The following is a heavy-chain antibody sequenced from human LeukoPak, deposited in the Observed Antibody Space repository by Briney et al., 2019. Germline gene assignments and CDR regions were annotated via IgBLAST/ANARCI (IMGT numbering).Heavy chain of an antibody. CDR2: IYYSGST. CDR3: ARVWDSIAAADYYFDY. D-gene: IGHD6-13*01. V-gene: IGHV4-59*12. J-gene: IGHJ4*02. Sequence: SETLSLTCTVSGGSISSYYWSWIRQPPGKGLEWIGYIYYSGSTNYNPSLKSRVTISVDTSKNQFSLKLSSVTAADTAVYYCARVWDSIAAADYYFDYWGQGTLVTVSS. CDR1: GGSISSYY.